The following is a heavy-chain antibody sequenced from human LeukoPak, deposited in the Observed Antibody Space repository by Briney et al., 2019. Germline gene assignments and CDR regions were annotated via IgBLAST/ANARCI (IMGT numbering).Heavy chain of an antibody. V-gene: IGHV4-39*01. CDR2: IYYSGST. D-gene: IGHD6-13*01. CDR1: GGSISSSSYY. CDR3: ARRSTAPIAGTGVNWFDP. Sequence: SETLSLTCTVSGGSISSSSYYWGWIRQPPGKGLEWIGSIYYSGSTYYNPSLKSRVTISVDTSKNQFSLKLSSVTAADTTVYYCARRSTAPIAGTGVNWFDPWGQGTLVTVSS. J-gene: IGHJ5*02.